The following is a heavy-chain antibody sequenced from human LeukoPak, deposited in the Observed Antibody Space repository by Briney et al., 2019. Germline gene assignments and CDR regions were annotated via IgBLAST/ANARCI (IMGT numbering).Heavy chain of an antibody. CDR1: GFTFSSYD. CDR2: IGTAGDT. V-gene: IGHV3-13*01. J-gene: IGHJ4*02. CDR3: ARGGFGSVVVPFDH. D-gene: IGHD3-22*01. Sequence: GGSLRLSCAASGFTFSSYDMHWVRQATGKGLEWVSAIGTAGDTYYPGSVKGRFAISRENAKNSLYLQMNSLRAGDTAVYYCARGGFGSVVVPFDHWGQGTLVTVSS.